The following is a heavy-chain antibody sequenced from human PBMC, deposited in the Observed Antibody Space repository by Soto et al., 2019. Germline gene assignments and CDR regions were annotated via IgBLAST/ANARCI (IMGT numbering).Heavy chain of an antibody. CDR3: ARERYSYGPYYFDY. CDR2: ITSSGSTT. Sequence: LRLSCAASGFTFSDYYMSWIRQAPGKGLEWVSSITSSGSTTYYTDSVKGRFTISRDNAKNSLYLQMNSLRAEDTAVYYCARERYSYGPYYFDYWGQGTLVTVSS. CDR1: GFTFSDYY. V-gene: IGHV3-11*01. J-gene: IGHJ4*02. D-gene: IGHD5-18*01.